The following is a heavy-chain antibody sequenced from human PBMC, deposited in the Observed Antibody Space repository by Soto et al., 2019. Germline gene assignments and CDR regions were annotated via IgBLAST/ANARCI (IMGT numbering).Heavy chain of an antibody. CDR1: GGSISSGGYY. Sequence: NPSETLSLTCTVSGGSISSGGYYWSWIRQRPGKGLEWIGYIYYSGSTYYNPSLKSRVTISVDTSKNQFSLKLSSVTAADTAVYYCASAPYYYGSGSYYYYYYGMDVWGQGTTVTVSS. CDR3: ASAPYYYGSGSYYYYYYGMDV. CDR2: IYYSGST. V-gene: IGHV4-31*03. J-gene: IGHJ6*02. D-gene: IGHD3-10*01.